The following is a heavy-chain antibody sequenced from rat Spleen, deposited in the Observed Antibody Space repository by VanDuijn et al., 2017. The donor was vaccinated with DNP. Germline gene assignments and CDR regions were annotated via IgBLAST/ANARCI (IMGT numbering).Heavy chain of an antibody. D-gene: IGHD2-7*01. CDR1: GFSLTSYT. V-gene: IGHV2-6*01. CDR3: TRVLYNGYQRHYWSFDF. CDR2: MSSGGST. J-gene: IGHJ1*01. Sequence: QVQLKESGPGLVQPSQTLSLTCTVSGFSLTSYTVSWVRQPPGKGLEWIASMSSGGSTYYNSGLKSRKRISRDTSKSQVFLKMNSLQTEDTAIYFCTRVLYNGYQRHYWSFDFWGPGTMVTVSS.